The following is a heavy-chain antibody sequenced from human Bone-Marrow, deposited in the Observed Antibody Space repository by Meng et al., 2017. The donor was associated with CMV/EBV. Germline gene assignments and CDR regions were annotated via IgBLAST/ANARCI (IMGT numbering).Heavy chain of an antibody. CDR2: INPNSGGT. J-gene: IGHJ5*02. Sequence: ASVKVSCKASGYTFTGYYMHWVRQAPGQGLEWMGWINPNSGGTNYAQKFQGRVTMTRDTSISTAYMELSRLRSDDTAVYYCAKDRSDHYRYCSGGSCYGWFDPWGQGTLVTVSS. CDR3: AKDRSDHYRYCSGGSCYGWFDP. V-gene: IGHV1-2*02. D-gene: IGHD2-15*01. CDR1: GYTFTGYY.